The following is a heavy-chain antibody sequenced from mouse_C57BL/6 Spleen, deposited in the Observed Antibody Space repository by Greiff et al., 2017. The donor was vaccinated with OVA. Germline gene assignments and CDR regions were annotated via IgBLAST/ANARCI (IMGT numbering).Heavy chain of an antibody. J-gene: IGHJ4*01. D-gene: IGHD1-1*01. CDR3: ASLPYYYGSSYDAMDY. CDR1: GYAFSSSW. V-gene: IGHV1-82*01. Sequence: VQLQQSGPELVKPGASVKISCKASGYAFSSSWMNWVKQRPGKGLEWIGRIYPGDGDTNYNGKFKGKATLTADKSSSTAYMQLSSLTSEDSAVYFCASLPYYYGSSYDAMDYWGQGTSVTVSS. CDR2: IYPGDGDT.